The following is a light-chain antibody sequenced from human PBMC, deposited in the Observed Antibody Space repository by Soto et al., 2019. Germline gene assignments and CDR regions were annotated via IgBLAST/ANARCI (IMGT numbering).Light chain of an antibody. Sequence: EIVLTQSPGTLSLSPGERVTLSCRASQSLSSGYLAWYQQKCGQAPRLLIYDVSSRATGVPSRFSGTGSETDFTLTISGLQSEDSAIYFCQQYNNWPFSFGQGTRLEIK. J-gene: IGKJ5*01. V-gene: IGKV3-15*01. CDR1: QSLSSGY. CDR3: QQYNNWPFS. CDR2: DVS.